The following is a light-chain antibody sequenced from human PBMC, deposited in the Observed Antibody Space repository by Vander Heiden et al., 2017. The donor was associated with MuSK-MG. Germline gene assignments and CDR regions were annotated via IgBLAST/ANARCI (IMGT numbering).Light chain of an antibody. J-gene: IGKJ2*01. CDR3: QQSDSTLYT. CDR1: QSIRSY. V-gene: IGKV1-39*01. CDR2: AAS. Sequence: DIQMTQSPSSLSASVGDRVTITCRASQSIRSYLNWYQQKPGKAPKLLIYAASSLQSGVQSRFSGSGSGTDFTLTISRLQPEDFATYYCQQSDSTLYTFGQGTKMEIK.